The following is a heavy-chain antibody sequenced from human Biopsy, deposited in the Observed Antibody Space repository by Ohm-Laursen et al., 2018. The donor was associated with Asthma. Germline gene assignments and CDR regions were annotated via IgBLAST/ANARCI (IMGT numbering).Heavy chain of an antibody. CDR3: ARTFHFWSPYHAEHYQL. CDR2: IKHDGTEK. Sequence: GSLRLSCAASGFTFGDYWMSWVRQVPWKGLEWVANIKHDGTEKNHVDSLKGRFTISRDNAKNSLYLQMNSLRAEDTAVYYCARTFHFWSPYHAEHYQLWGQGTLVTVPS. D-gene: IGHD3-3*02. J-gene: IGHJ1*01. V-gene: IGHV3-7*01. CDR1: GFTFGDYW.